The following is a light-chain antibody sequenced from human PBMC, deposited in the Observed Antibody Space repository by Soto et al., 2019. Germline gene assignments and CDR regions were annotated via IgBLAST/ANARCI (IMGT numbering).Light chain of an antibody. J-gene: IGKJ5*01. CDR2: DAS. CDR3: QQYNSYRIT. V-gene: IGKV1-5*01. Sequence: DIQMTQSPSTLSASAGDRVTITCRASQSISNWLAWYQQKLGKAPKLLIYDASSLESGVPSRFSGSGSGTEFTLTILSLQPDDFATYYCQQYNSYRITFGQGTRLEIK. CDR1: QSISNW.